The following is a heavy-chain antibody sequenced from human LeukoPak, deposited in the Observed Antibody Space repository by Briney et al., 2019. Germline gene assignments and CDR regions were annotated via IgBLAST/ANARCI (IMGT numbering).Heavy chain of an antibody. CDR3: ARSRSGYSYDHAAFEI. J-gene: IGHJ3*02. CDR2: IYYRGST. D-gene: IGHD5-18*01. Sequence: SETLSLTCTVSGDSLRTYYWSWIRQPPGKGLEWIAYIYYRGSTTYNPSLRSRVTISVDTSRNQFSLKRYSVTAADTAVYYCARSRSGYSYDHAAFEIWGQGTMVTVSS. CDR1: GDSLRTYY. V-gene: IGHV4-59*01.